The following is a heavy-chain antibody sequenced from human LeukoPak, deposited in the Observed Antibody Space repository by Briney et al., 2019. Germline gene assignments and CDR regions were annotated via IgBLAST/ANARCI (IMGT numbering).Heavy chain of an antibody. CDR1: GGSISSYY. J-gene: IGHJ3*02. Sequence: PSETLSLTCTVSGGSISSYYWSWIRQPPGKGLEWIGYIYYSGSTNYNPSLKSRVTISVDASKNQFSLKLSSVTAADTAVYYCVGSSSRRAFDIWGQGTMVTVS. V-gene: IGHV4-59*01. CDR3: VGSSSRRAFDI. D-gene: IGHD6-6*01. CDR2: IYYSGST.